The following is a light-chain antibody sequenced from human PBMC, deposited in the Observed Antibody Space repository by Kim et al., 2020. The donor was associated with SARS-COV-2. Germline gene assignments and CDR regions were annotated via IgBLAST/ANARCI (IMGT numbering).Light chain of an antibody. Sequence: LSPRERATLSCRASQGVSTFLAWYQQKPGQAPRLLIHDASNRANGIPARFSGSGSGTDFTLTISSLEPGDFAVYYCQQRISWPFTFGPGTKVDIK. CDR1: QGVSTF. J-gene: IGKJ3*01. CDR2: DAS. CDR3: QQRISWPFT. V-gene: IGKV3-11*01.